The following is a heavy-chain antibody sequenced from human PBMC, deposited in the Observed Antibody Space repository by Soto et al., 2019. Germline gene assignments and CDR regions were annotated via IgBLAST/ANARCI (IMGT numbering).Heavy chain of an antibody. J-gene: IGHJ3*02. V-gene: IGHV4-30-2*01. CDR2: IYHSGST. CDR3: AGELGVDAFDI. Sequence: SDTLYLTCAVSGGSISSGGYSWSWIRQPPGKGLEWIGYIYHSGSTYYNPSLKSRVTISVDRSKNQFSLKLSSVTAADTAVYYCAGELGVDAFDIWGQGTMVTVS. D-gene: IGHD7-27*01. CDR1: GGSISSGGYS.